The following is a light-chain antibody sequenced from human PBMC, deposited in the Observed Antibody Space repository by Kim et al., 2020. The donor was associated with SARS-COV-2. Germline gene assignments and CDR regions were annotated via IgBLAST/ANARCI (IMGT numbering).Light chain of an antibody. J-gene: IGKJ1*01. CDR2: GAS. Sequence: ASVGDRVTITWRASQSSDSYLNWYQQTPGKAPLRLIYGASNLQGGVPSRFSGSGSGTDFTLTITSLQPEDFATYYCQQTYRTSWTFGQGTKVDIK. CDR3: QQTYRTSWT. V-gene: IGKV1-39*01. CDR1: QSSDSY.